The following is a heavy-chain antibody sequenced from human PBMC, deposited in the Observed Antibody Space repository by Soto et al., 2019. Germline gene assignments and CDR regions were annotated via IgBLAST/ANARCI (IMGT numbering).Heavy chain of an antibody. CDR1: GFTFSSYA. CDR2: ISYDGSNK. CDR3: QAVADYYYGMDV. V-gene: IGHV3-30-3*01. Sequence: VQLVESGGGVVQPGRSLRLSCAASGFTFSSYAMHWVRQAPGKGLEWVAVISYDGSNKYYADSVKGRFTISRDNSKNTLYLQMNSLRAEDTAVYYCQAVADYYYGMDVWGQGTTVTVSS. D-gene: IGHD6-19*01. J-gene: IGHJ6*02.